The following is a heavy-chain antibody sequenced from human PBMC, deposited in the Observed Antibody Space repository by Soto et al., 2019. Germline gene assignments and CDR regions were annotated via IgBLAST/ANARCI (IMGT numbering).Heavy chain of an antibody. D-gene: IGHD3-3*01. J-gene: IGHJ6*03. CDR2: IYYSGST. CDR3: ARAYPRDFWSGYYTAYYYYYMDV. V-gene: IGHV4-59*01. Sequence: QVQLQESGPGLVKPSETLSLTCTVSGGSISSYYWSWIRQPPGKGLEWIGYIYYSGSTNYNPSLKSRVTISVDTSKNQFSLKLSSVTAADTAVYYCARAYPRDFWSGYYTAYYYYYMDVWGKGTTVTVSS. CDR1: GGSISSYY.